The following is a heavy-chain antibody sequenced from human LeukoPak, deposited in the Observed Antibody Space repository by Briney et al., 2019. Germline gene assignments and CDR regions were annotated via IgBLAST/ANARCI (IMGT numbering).Heavy chain of an antibody. D-gene: IGHD2-15*01. Sequence: SETLSLTCAVYGGSFSGYYWSWIRQPPGKGLEWIGEINHSGSTSYNPSLKSRVTISVDTSKNQFSLKLSSVTAADMAVYYCARLNCSGGSCYPDYWGQGTLVTVSS. CDR3: ARLNCSGGSCYPDY. V-gene: IGHV4-34*01. J-gene: IGHJ4*02. CDR2: INHSGST. CDR1: GGSFSGYY.